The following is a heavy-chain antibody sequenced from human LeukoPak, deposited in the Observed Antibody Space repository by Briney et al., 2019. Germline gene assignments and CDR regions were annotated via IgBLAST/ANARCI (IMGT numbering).Heavy chain of an antibody. CDR2: ISGSGGST. V-gene: IGHV3-23*01. CDR1: GFTFSSYS. Sequence: GGSLRLSCAAAGFTFSSYSMNWVRQAPGKGQEWVSAISGSGGSTYYADSVKGRFTISRDNSKNTLYLQMNSLRAEDTAVYYCAKRGRWAAAGLSYYYYMDVWGKGTTVTVSS. D-gene: IGHD6-13*01. CDR3: AKRGRWAAAGLSYYYYMDV. J-gene: IGHJ6*03.